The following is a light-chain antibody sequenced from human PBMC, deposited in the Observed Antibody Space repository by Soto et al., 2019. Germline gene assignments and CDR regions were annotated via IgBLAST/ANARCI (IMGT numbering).Light chain of an antibody. CDR3: QQYGSSPRT. Sequence: EIVLTQSPGTLSLSPGERATLSCRASQSVRSYVAWYQQKVGQAPRLLIYGASSRATRIPDRFSGSESGTDFTLTISRLEPEDFAVYYCQQYGSSPRTFGQGTRVEIK. J-gene: IGKJ1*01. V-gene: IGKV3-20*01. CDR2: GAS. CDR1: QSVRSY.